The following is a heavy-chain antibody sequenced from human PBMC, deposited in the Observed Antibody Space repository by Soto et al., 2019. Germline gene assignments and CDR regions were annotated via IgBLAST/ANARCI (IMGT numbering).Heavy chain of an antibody. CDR2: IIPIFGTA. V-gene: IGHV1-69*13. D-gene: IGHD2-8*01. Sequence: VKLSCKASGGTFSSNSISWVRQEPGQGLDWSGGIIPIFGTANYAQKFQGRVTISVDTSKNQFSLKLTSVTAADTAVYYCARAPLYYEDSGLLDSYHGMDVWGQGTAVTGSS. CDR3: ARAPLYYEDSGLLDSYHGMDV. J-gene: IGHJ6*02. CDR1: GGTFSSNS.